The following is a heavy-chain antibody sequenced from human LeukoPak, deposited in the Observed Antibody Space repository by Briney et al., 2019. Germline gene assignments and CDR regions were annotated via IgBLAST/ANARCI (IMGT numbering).Heavy chain of an antibody. CDR3: ARDARPDY. Sequence: GGSLRLSCAASGFTFSSYWVSWVRQAPGEGLEWVANIKQDGTEKYYMDSVKGRFSISRDNAKNSLYLQMNALRAEDTAVYYCARDARPDYWGQGTLVTVST. CDR2: IKQDGTEK. D-gene: IGHD6-6*01. J-gene: IGHJ4*02. V-gene: IGHV3-7*04. CDR1: GFTFSSYW.